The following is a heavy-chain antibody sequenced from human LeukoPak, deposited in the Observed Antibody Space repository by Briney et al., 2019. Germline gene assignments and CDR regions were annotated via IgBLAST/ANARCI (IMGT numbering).Heavy chain of an antibody. CDR2: IIPIFGTA. J-gene: IGHJ4*02. V-gene: IGHV1-69*13. Sequence: GASVKVSCKASGGTFISYAISWVRQAPGQGLEWMGGIIPIFGTANYAQKFQGRVTITADESTSTAYMELSSLRSEDTAVYYCATRYCSGGSCYFLSLDYWGQGTLVTVSS. D-gene: IGHD2-15*01. CDR3: ATRYCSGGSCYFLSLDY. CDR1: GGTFISYA.